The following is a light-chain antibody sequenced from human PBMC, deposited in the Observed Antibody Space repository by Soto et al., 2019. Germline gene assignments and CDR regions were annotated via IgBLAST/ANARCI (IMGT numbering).Light chain of an antibody. Sequence: IVLTQSPGTLSLSPGERATLSCRASQTISSTYLAWYQQKPGQAPRLLIYGTSRRATGIPDRVSGRGSGTDFTLTSSRLEPEDFAVYFCQQYGSSPWTFGQGTRVEIK. J-gene: IGKJ1*01. V-gene: IGKV3-20*01. CDR3: QQYGSSPWT. CDR2: GTS. CDR1: QTISSTY.